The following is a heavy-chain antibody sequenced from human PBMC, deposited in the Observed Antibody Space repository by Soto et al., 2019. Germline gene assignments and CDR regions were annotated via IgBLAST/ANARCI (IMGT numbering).Heavy chain of an antibody. D-gene: IGHD3-10*01. CDR1: GFTFSSYA. CDR3: AKGEYYYGSGSYHPDY. CDR2: ISGSGGST. J-gene: IGHJ4*02. Sequence: EVQLLESGGGLVQPGGSLRLSCAASGFTFSSYAMSWVRQAPGKGLEWVSAISGSGGSTYYADSVKGRFTISRDNSNNTLYLQMNSLRAEDTAVYYCAKGEYYYGSGSYHPDYWGQGTLVTVSS. V-gene: IGHV3-23*01.